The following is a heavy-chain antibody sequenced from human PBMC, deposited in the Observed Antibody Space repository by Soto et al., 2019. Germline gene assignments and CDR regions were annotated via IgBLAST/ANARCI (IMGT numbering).Heavy chain of an antibody. CDR2: VANDGSNQ. Sequence: QVQLVESGGGVVQPGRSLRLSCAASGFTFSSYGMQWVRQSPGEGPEWVAIVANDGSNQYYAESVKGPFTISRDNSKTTVYLEMDSLRPEDTAVYYCARGSGGSSWYPPDYWGQGTLVTVSS. J-gene: IGHJ4*02. CDR1: GFTFSSYG. D-gene: IGHD6-13*01. V-gene: IGHV3-30*03. CDR3: ARGSGGSSWYPPDY.